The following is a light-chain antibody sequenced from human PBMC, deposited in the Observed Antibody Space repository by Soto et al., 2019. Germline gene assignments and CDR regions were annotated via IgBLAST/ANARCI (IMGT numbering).Light chain of an antibody. V-gene: IGKV3-20*01. CDR2: DAS. CDR3: HQYASSPLT. Sequence: EIVLTQSPGTLSLSPGERATLSCRASQTVGSNYLAWYQQKPGQAPRLLIYDASSRATGIPDRFSGSGSGTDFTLTFSRLEPEDFAVYYCHQYASSPLTFGQGTKVDSK. J-gene: IGKJ1*01. CDR1: QTVGSNY.